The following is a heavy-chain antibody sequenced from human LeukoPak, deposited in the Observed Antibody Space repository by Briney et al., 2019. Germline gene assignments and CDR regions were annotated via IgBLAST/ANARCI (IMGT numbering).Heavy chain of an antibody. J-gene: IGHJ5*02. CDR1: GGTSSSYA. D-gene: IGHD3-22*01. CDR2: IIPIFGTA. V-gene: IGHV1-69*05. Sequence: GASVKVSCKASGGTSSSYAISWVRQAPGQGLEWMGGIIPIFGTANYAQKFQGRVTITTDESTSTAYMELSSLRSEDTAVYYCARGYYDSSGYIDWFDPWGQGTLVTVSS. CDR3: ARGYYDSSGYIDWFDP.